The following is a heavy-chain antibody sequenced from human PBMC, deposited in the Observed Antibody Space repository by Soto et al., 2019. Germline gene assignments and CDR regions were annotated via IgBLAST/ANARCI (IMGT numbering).Heavy chain of an antibody. CDR2: IRSKANSYAT. J-gene: IGHJ6*02. CDR3: TSPLGLYNWNYYYYYGMDV. CDR1: GFTFSGSA. V-gene: IGHV3-73*01. Sequence: GGSLRLSCAASGFTFSGSAMHWVRQASGKGLEWVGRIRSKANSYATAYAASVKGRFTISRDDSKNTAYLQMNSLKTEETAVYYCTSPLGLYNWNYYYYYGMDVWGQGTTVTVSS. D-gene: IGHD1-20*01.